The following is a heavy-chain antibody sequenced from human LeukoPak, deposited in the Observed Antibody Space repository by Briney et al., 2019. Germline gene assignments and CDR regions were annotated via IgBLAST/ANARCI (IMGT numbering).Heavy chain of an antibody. V-gene: IGHV4-38-2*02. CDR3: AREEYYDSS. J-gene: IGHJ4*02. Sequence: PSETLSLTRAVSGYSISSGYYWGWIRQPPGKGLEWIGSIYHSGSTYYNPSLKSRVTISVDTSKNQFSLKLSSVTAADTAVYYCAREEYYDSSWGQGTLVTVSS. D-gene: IGHD3-22*01. CDR2: IYHSGST. CDR1: GYSISSGYY.